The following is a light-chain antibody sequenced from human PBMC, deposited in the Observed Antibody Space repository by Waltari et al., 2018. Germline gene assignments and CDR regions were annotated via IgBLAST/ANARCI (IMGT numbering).Light chain of an antibody. V-gene: IGKV4-1*01. CDR1: QTIFYGSNNKNY. CDR2: WAS. J-gene: IGKJ4*01. CDR3: QQYYDTPLS. Sequence: DIVMTQSPDSLAVSLGERATINCKSSQTIFYGSNNKNYLAWYQQKPRQPPRLLLYWASPREAGVPERFGGSGSGTDFTLTISSLQAEDVAVYYCQQYYDTPLSFGGGTKVEIK.